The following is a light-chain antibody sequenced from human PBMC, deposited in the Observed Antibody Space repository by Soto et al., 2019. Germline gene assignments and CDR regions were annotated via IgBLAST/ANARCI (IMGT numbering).Light chain of an antibody. CDR1: QSLSSR. CDR2: DAF. Sequence: IQMTQSPSTLSTYVGDRVTITCRASQSLSSRLAWYQQIPGKAPKLLIYDAFSLQSGVPSRFSGSGSGTEFSLTISSLQPDDFATYYCQQYNSYPCTFGQGTKVDIK. CDR3: QQYNSYPCT. V-gene: IGKV1-5*01. J-gene: IGKJ1*01.